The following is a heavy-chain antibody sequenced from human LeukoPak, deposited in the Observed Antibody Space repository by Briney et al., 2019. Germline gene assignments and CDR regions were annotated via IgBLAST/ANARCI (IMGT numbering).Heavy chain of an antibody. CDR2: ISYDGSNS. D-gene: IGHD5-18*01. J-gene: IGHJ4*02. Sequence: GGSLRLSCAASGFTFSSYAMHWVRQAPGKGLEWVAVISYDGSNSYYADSVKGRFTISRDNSENTLYLHMNSLRAEDTVLYYCARDLHGYSYGYFDYWGQGTLVTVSS. V-gene: IGHV3-30-3*01. CDR3: ARDLHGYSYGYFDY. CDR1: GFTFSSYA.